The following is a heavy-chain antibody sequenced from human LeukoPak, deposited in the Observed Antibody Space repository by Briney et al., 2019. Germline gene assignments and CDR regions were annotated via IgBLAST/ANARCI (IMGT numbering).Heavy chain of an antibody. J-gene: IGHJ4*02. CDR1: GFTFSSYA. V-gene: IGHV3-7*01. CDR2: IKQDGSEK. CDR3: ARETTSGGTFDY. Sequence: GGSLRLSCAASGFTFSSYAMHWVRQAPGKGLEWVANIKQDGSEKYYVDSVKGRFTISRDNAKNSLYLQMNSLRAEDTVVYYCARETTSGGTFDYWGQGTLVTVSS. D-gene: IGHD3-10*01.